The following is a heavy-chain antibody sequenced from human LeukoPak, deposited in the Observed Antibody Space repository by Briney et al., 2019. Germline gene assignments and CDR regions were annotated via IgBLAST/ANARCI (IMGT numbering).Heavy chain of an antibody. CDR3: ARVAATVTWVDY. D-gene: IGHD4-17*01. CDR2: INPNSGGT. Sequence: ASVKVSCKVSGYTLTELSIHWVRQAPGQGLEWMGWINPNSGGTNYAQKFQGRVTVTRDTSISTAYMELSRPRSDDTAVYYCARVAATVTWVDYWGQGTLVTVSS. CDR1: GYTLTELS. V-gene: IGHV1-2*02. J-gene: IGHJ4*02.